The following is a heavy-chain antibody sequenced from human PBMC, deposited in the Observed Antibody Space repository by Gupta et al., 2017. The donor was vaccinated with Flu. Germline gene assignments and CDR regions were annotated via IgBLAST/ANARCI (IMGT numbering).Heavy chain of an antibody. CDR3: ARDVVVRPAALDAFDI. Sequence: QVQLVQSGAEVKKPGSSVKVSCKASGYTFTDYYMYWVRQAPGQGLEWMGRVNPNSGETNYAQKFQGRVTMTRDTTISTAYMELSRLRSDDTAVYYCARDVVVRPAALDAFDIWGQGTMVTVSS. D-gene: IGHD2-2*01. V-gene: IGHV1-2*06. J-gene: IGHJ3*02. CDR1: GYTFTDYY. CDR2: VNPNSGET.